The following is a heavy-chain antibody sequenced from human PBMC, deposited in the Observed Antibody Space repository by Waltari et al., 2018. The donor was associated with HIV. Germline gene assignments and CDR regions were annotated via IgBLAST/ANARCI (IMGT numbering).Heavy chain of an antibody. D-gene: IGHD6-6*01. V-gene: IGHV4-59*01. Sequence: QVPLQESGPGLVKPSETLSPTCTVSAGTISGYYWNWIRQTPRKALECIGYIHYRGDTNYTPSLRSRVTISADTSKNQFSLKVMFMTAADTGVYYCARVALEDGLRVFDHWGQGTLVTVSS. CDR2: IHYRGDT. CDR1: AGTISGYY. CDR3: ARVALEDGLRVFDH. J-gene: IGHJ4*02.